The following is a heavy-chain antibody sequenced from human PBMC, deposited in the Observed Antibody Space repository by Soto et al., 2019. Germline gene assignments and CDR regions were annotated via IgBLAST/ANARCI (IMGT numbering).Heavy chain of an antibody. Sequence: PSETLSLTCTVSGGSISSGGYYWSWIRQHPGKGLEWIGYIYYSGSTYYNPSLKSRVTISVDTSKNQFPLKLSSVTAADTAVYYCAGVTSSQGGPRYYFDYWGQGTLVTVSS. J-gene: IGHJ4*02. V-gene: IGHV4-31*03. CDR3: AGVTSSQGGPRYYFDY. CDR2: IYYSGST. D-gene: IGHD1-26*01. CDR1: GGSISSGGYY.